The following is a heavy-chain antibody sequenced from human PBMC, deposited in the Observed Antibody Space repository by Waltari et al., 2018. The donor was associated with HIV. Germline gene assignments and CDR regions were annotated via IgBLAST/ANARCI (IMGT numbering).Heavy chain of an antibody. Sequence: QVQLVQSGAEMKKPGASVKVSCQASGYTFTGYYLHWVRQSPGQGLEWMGWINPNSGGTNYAQKFQGRVTMTRDTSISTAYMELSSLRSDDTAVYYCASEKEYYYGSGSMFLDYWGQGTLVTVSS. J-gene: IGHJ4*02. V-gene: IGHV1-2*02. CDR1: GYTFTGYY. D-gene: IGHD3-10*01. CDR2: INPNSGGT. CDR3: ASEKEYYYGSGSMFLDY.